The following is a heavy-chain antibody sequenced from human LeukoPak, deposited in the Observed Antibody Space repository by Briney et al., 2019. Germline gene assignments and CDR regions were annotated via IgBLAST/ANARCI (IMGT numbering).Heavy chain of an antibody. J-gene: IGHJ4*02. D-gene: IGHD5-18*01. CDR3: ARGGYSYDY. Sequence: GGSLRLSCAASGFTFSTFGMNWVRQAPGKGLEWVSSISGGSSSIYYADSVKGRFTISRDNAKNSLYLQMNSLRAEDTAVYYCARGGYSYDYWGQGTLVTVSS. CDR2: ISGGSSSI. V-gene: IGHV3-21*06. CDR1: GFTFSTFG.